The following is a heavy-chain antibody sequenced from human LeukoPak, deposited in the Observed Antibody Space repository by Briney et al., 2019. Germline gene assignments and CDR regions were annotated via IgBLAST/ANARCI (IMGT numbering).Heavy chain of an antibody. CDR2: IYHIGPT. V-gene: IGHV4-38-2*01. CDR3: ARQGGSNSPYYYYYMDV. CDR1: GYSISSGYY. J-gene: IGHJ6*03. Sequence: PSETLSLTCAVSGYSISSGYYWGWLRQPPGKGPEWIGCIYHIGPTYYNPSLKSRVTISVDTSKNQFPPMISSVTAADTAVYYCARQGGSNSPYYYYYMDVWGKGTTVTVSS. D-gene: IGHD6-13*01.